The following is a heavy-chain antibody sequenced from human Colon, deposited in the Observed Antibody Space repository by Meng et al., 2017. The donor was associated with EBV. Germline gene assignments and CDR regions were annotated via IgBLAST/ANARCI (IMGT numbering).Heavy chain of an antibody. V-gene: IGHV4-4*02. CDR3: ARVRVIPAAVGFDY. CDR2: IYRGGGT. J-gene: IGHJ4*02. D-gene: IGHD2-2*01. CDR1: GGSISTSDW. Sequence: QLPEWVPGLVGPSGTLSLTVCVSGGSISTSDWWSWVRQPPGKGLEWIGEIYRGGGTNYNPSFKSRVTISVDTSNNHFSLKLSYVTAADTAVYYCARVRVIPAAVGFDYWGQGTLVTVSS.